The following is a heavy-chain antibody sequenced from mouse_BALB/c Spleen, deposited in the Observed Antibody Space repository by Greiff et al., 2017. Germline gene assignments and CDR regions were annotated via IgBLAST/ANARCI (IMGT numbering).Heavy chain of an antibody. Sequence: DVKLVESGGGLVQPGGSRKLSCAASGFTFSSFGMHWVRQAPEKGLEWVAYISSGSSTIYYADTVKGRFTISRDNPKNTLFLQMTSLRSEDTAMYYCARSYGSSPYYFDYWGQGTTLTVSS. D-gene: IGHD1-1*01. CDR3: ARSYGSSPYYFDY. CDR2: ISSGSSTI. CDR1: GFTFSSFG. V-gene: IGHV5-17*02. J-gene: IGHJ2*01.